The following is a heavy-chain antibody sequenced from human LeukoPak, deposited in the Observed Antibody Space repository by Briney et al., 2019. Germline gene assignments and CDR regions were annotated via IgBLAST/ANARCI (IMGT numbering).Heavy chain of an antibody. V-gene: IGHV4-39*02. Sequence: SETLSLTCTVSGDSISSSNSYWGWIRQPPGKGLEWIGSIYYSGNTYYNASLKSLVTISVDTSKNQFSLKLTSVTAADTAVYYCARDRYYYDSSSYYSAFDTWGQGTMVTVSS. D-gene: IGHD3-22*01. CDR1: GDSISSSNSY. J-gene: IGHJ3*02. CDR2: IYYSGNT. CDR3: ARDRYYYDSSSYYSAFDT.